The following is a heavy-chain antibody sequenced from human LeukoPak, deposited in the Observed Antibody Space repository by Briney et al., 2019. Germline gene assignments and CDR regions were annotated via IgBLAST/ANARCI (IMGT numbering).Heavy chain of an antibody. CDR3: ARGRAKITMVRGVTDWFDP. CDR2: IYYSGST. V-gene: IGHV4-59*01. CDR1: GGSISSYY. Sequence: SETLSLTCTVSGGSISSYYWSWIRQPPGKGLEWIGYIYYSGSTNYNPSLKSRVTISVDTSKNQFSLKLSSVTAADTAVDYCARGRAKITMVRGVTDWFDPWGQGTLVTVSS. D-gene: IGHD3-10*01. J-gene: IGHJ5*02.